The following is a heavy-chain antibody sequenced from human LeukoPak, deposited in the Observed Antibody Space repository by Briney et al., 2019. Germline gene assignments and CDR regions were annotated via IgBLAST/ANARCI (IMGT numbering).Heavy chain of an antibody. CDR1: GFTFNDYY. CDR3: AKDVNAYCSGDCSDY. V-gene: IGHV3-11*04. CDR2: MSSSGSTI. J-gene: IGHJ4*02. D-gene: IGHD2-21*01. Sequence: GGSLRLSCAASGFTFNDYYMSWIRQAPGKGLEWVSYMSSSGSTIYYADSVKGRFTISRDNSKNMVSLEMNSLRTEDTAVYYCAKDVNAYCSGDCSDYWGQGTLVTVSS.